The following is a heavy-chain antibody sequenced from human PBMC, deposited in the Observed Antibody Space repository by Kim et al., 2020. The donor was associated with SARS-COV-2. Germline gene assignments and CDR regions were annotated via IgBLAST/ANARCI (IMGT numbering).Heavy chain of an antibody. CDR2: IDPSDSYT. D-gene: IGHD3-10*01. CDR1: GYSFTSYW. V-gene: IGHV5-10-1*01. CDR3: ARLFGYGSGSQNFDY. J-gene: IGHJ4*02. Sequence: GESLKISCKGSGYSFTSYWISWVRQMPGKGLEWMGRIDPSDSYTNYSPSFQGHVTISADKSISTAYLQWSSLKASDTAMYYCARLFGYGSGSQNFDYWGQGTLVTVSS.